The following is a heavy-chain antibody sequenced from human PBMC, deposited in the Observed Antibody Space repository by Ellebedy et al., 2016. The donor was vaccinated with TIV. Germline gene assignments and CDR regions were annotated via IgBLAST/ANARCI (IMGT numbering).Heavy chain of an antibody. CDR1: GGSTSNYY. D-gene: IGHD1-26*01. CDR2: IYYSGTT. CDR3: ARRRGSGSYYFDY. V-gene: IGHV4-59*08. Sequence: MPSETLSLTCTVSGGSTSNYYWSWIRQPPGPGLVWIGYIYYSGTTNYTPSLKSRVTISVDTSKNQFSLKLSSVTAADTAVYYCARRRGSGSYYFDYWGQGTLVTVSS. J-gene: IGHJ4*02.